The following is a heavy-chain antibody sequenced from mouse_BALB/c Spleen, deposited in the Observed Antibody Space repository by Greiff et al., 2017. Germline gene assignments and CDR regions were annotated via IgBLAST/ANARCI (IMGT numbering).Heavy chain of an antibody. Sequence: VKLQESGPGLVAPSQSLSITCTVSGFSLTSYGVHWVRQPPGKGLEWLGVIWAGGSTNYNSALMSRLSISKDNSKSQVFLKMNSLQTDDTAMYYCARGDGSSPLAYWGQGTLVTVSA. J-gene: IGHJ3*01. V-gene: IGHV2-9*02. D-gene: IGHD1-1*01. CDR3: ARGDGSSPLAY. CDR2: IWAGGST. CDR1: GFSLTSYG.